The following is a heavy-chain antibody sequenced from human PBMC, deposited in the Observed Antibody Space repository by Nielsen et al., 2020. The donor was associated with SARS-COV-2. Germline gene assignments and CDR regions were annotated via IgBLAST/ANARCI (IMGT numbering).Heavy chain of an antibody. J-gene: IGHJ4*02. CDR1: GFTVSSNY. CDR2: IYSGGST. D-gene: IGHD3-10*01. V-gene: IGHV3-53*01. CDR3: AREGEDGSGSYYNVWYFDY. Sequence: GGSLRLSCAASGFTVSSNYMSWVRQAPGKGLEWVSVIYSGGSTYYADSVKGRFTISRDNSKNTLYLQMNSLRAEDTAVYYCAREGEDGSGSYYNVWYFDYWGQGTLVTVSS.